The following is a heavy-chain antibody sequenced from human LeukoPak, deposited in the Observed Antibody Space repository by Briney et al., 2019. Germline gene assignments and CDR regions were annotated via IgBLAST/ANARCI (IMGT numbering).Heavy chain of an antibody. CDR3: ARVASSWYNYFDY. J-gene: IGHJ4*02. Sequence: NPSETLSLTCTVSGGSISSYYWSWIQQPPGKGLEWIGYIYYSGSTNYNPSLTSRVTISVDTSKNQFSLKLSSVTAADTAVYYCARVASSWYNYFDYWGQGALVTVSS. CDR1: GGSISSYY. CDR2: IYYSGST. D-gene: IGHD6-13*01. V-gene: IGHV4-59*01.